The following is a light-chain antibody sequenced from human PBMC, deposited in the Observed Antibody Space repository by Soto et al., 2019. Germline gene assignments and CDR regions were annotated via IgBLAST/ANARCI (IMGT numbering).Light chain of an antibody. CDR3: PHYHNWSQQYT. CDR1: QTINSN. Sequence: EIVMTQSPATLSVSPGERATVSCRASQTINSNLAWYQQKPGQAPRLLIHGASTKAAGIRATFSASGSGTAKTGTISTLQSDEFEAYYCPHYHNWSQQYTFGQGTKLQ. CDR2: GAS. V-gene: IGKV3-15*01. J-gene: IGKJ2*01.